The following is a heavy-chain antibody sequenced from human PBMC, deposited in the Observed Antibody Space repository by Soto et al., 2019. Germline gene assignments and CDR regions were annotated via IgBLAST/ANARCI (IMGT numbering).Heavy chain of an antibody. V-gene: IGHV3-23*01. J-gene: IGHJ4*02. Sequence: PGGSLRLSCAASGFTFSSYGMHWVRQAPGKGLEWVSAISGSGGSTYYADSVKGRFTISRDNSKNTLYLQMNSLRAEDTAVYYCAKDHHHYYGSGSPSPPLDYWGQGTLVTVSS. CDR3: AKDHHHYYGSGSPSPPLDY. CDR1: GFTFSSYG. D-gene: IGHD3-10*01. CDR2: ISGSGGST.